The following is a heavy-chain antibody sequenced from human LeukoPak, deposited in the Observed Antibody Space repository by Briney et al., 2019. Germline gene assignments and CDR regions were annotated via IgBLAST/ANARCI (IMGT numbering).Heavy chain of an antibody. CDR3: ARHPGYYYYGMDV. Sequence: SETLSLTCAVYGGSFSGYYWSWIRQPPGKGLEWIGEINHSGSTYYNPSLKSRVTISVDTSKNQFSLKLSSVAAADTAVYYCARHPGYYYYGMDVWGQGTTVTVSS. CDR2: INHSGST. J-gene: IGHJ6*02. CDR1: GGSFSGYY. D-gene: IGHD2-8*02. V-gene: IGHV4-34*01.